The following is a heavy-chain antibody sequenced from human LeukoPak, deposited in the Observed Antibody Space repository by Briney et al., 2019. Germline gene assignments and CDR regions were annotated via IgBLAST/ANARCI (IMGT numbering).Heavy chain of an antibody. CDR2: INPSGGST. V-gene: IGHV1-46*01. D-gene: IGHD6-13*01. CDR1: GYTFTSYY. J-gene: IGHJ4*02. CDR3: ARDRTKGIAAAGIDY. Sequence: ASVKVSCKASGYTFTSYYMHWVGQAPGQGLEWMGIINPSGGSTSYAQKFQGRVTMTRDTSTGTVYIELSSLRSEDTAVYYCARDRTKGIAAAGIDYWGQGTLVTVSS.